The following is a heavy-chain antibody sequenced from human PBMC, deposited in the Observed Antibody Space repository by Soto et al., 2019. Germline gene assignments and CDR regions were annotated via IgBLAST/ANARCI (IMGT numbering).Heavy chain of an antibody. CDR2: IYYSGST. CDR3: ASSVVRGNYPSTFFDY. D-gene: IGHD3-10*01. Sequence: SETLSLTCTVSGGSISSYYWSWIRQPPGKGLEWIGYIYYSGSTNYNPSLKSRVTISVDTSKNQFSLKLSSVTAADTAVYYCASSVVRGNYPSTFFDYWGQGTLVTVSS. CDR1: GGSISSYY. J-gene: IGHJ4*02. V-gene: IGHV4-59*08.